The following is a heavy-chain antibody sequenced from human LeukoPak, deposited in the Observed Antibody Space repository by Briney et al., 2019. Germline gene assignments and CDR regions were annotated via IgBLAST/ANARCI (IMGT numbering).Heavy chain of an antibody. Sequence: GGSLRLSCAASGFTFGSYGMSWVRQAPGKGLVWVSFISPSGDRTSNADSVEGRFTISRDNPRDTLYLQMNSLRDEDTAGYYCAIMHGYYDGSGYWVQWGQGTLVTLSS. J-gene: IGHJ4*02. V-gene: IGHV3-23*01. CDR1: GFTFGSYG. D-gene: IGHD3-22*01. CDR3: AIMHGYYDGSGYWVQ. CDR2: ISPSGDRT.